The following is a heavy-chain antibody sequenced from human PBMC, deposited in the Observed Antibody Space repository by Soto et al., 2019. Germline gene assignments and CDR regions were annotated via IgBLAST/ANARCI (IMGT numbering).Heavy chain of an antibody. J-gene: IGHJ6*02. V-gene: IGHV4-61*08. CDR3: ARATGYSSSWYGGDYYGMDV. D-gene: IGHD6-13*01. CDR2: VYYSGST. Sequence: SETMCLTCTVSGASINNNDDYWSWIRQTPGKGLEWIGYVYYSGSTNYIPSLKSRVSMSIDTSKNQFSLKLSSVTAADTAVYYCARATGYSSSWYGGDYYGMDVWGQGTTVTVSS. CDR1: GASINNNDDY.